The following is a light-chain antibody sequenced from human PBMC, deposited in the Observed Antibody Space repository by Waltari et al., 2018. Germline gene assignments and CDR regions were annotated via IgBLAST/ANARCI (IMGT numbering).Light chain of an antibody. CDR1: SSDIGYYNL. CDR3: CSYAGSGTWV. CDR2: EVT. J-gene: IGLJ3*02. Sequence: QSALTQPASVSGSPGQSITISCTGTSSDIGYYNLVSWYQHLPGQAPKVMSYEVTKRPAGVSNRFSGAKAGNTASLTISGVQAEDEGHYYCCSYAGSGTWVFGGGTKLTVL. V-gene: IGLV2-23*02.